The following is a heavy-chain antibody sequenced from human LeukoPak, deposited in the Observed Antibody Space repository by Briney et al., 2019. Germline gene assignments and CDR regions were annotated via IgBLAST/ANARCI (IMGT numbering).Heavy chain of an antibody. D-gene: IGHD1-26*01. V-gene: IGHV1-69*13. Sequence: SVKVSCKASGYTFTSYAMNWVRQAPGQGLEWMGGIIPIFGTPKYAQKFQGRITITADESTSTAYMELSSLRSEDTAVYYCARDNKWEIFAFDYWGQGTLVTVSS. J-gene: IGHJ4*02. CDR1: GYTFTSYA. CDR2: IIPIFGTP. CDR3: ARDNKWEIFAFDY.